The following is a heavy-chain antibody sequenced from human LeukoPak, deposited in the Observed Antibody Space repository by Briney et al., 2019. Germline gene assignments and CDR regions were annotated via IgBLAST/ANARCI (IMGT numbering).Heavy chain of an antibody. CDR2: ISWNSGSI. D-gene: IGHD3-10*01. V-gene: IGHV3-9*01. CDR3: AKEGRFGEFLGYYFDY. J-gene: IGHJ4*02. Sequence: GRSLRLSCAASGFTFDDYAMHWVRQAPGKGLEWASGISWNSGSIGYADSVKGRFTISRDNAKNSLYLQMNSLRAEDTALYYCAKEGRFGEFLGYYFDYWGQGTLVTVSS. CDR1: GFTFDDYA.